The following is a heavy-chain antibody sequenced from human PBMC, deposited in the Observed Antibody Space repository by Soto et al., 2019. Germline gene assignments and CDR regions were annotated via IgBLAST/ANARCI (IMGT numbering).Heavy chain of an antibody. CDR1: GYTFTSYA. Sequence: QVQLVQSGAEEKKPGASVKVSCKASGYTFTSYAMHWVRQAPGQRLEWMGWINAGNGNTKYSQKFQGRVTIARDTTASTAYMVLSSLRSEDTAVYYCARDLGIFGASRYYYYGMDVWGQGTTVTVSS. CDR2: INAGNGNT. CDR3: ARDLGIFGASRYYYYGMDV. D-gene: IGHD3-3*01. J-gene: IGHJ6*02. V-gene: IGHV1-3*05.